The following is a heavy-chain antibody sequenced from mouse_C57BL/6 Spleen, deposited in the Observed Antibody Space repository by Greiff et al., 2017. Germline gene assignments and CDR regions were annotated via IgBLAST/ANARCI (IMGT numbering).Heavy chain of an antibody. CDR3: TREGNWGSFAY. J-gene: IGHJ3*01. D-gene: IGHD4-1*01. V-gene: IGHV5-9-1*02. Sequence: EVKLMESGEGLVKPGGSLKLSCAASGFTFSSYAMSWVRQTPEKRLEWVAYISSGGDYIYYADTVKGRFTISRDNARNTLYLQMSSLKSEDTAMYYCTREGNWGSFAYWGQGTLVTVSA. CDR1: GFTFSSYA. CDR2: ISSGGDYI.